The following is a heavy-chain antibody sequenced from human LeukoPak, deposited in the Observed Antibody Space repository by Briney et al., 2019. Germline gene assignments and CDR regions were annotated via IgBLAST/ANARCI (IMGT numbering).Heavy chain of an antibody. CDR2: INHSGST. CDR1: GESFSGYY. Sequence: PSETLSLTCAVYGESFSGYYWTWIRQPPGKGLEWIGEINHSGSTNYSPSLKSRVTISVDPSKNQFSLKLSSVTAADTAVYYCARRPWVGTTDYWGQGTLVTVSS. CDR3: ARRPWVGTTDY. D-gene: IGHD1-26*01. J-gene: IGHJ4*02. V-gene: IGHV4-34*01.